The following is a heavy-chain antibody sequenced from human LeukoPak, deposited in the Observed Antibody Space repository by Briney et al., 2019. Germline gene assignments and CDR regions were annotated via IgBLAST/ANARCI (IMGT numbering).Heavy chain of an antibody. V-gene: IGHV1-18*01. CDR2: ISTYGGNA. D-gene: IGHD3-3*01. J-gene: IGHJ6*03. Sequence: ASVKVSCKASGYSFITHGITWVRQAPGQGLQWVGWISTYGGNAHYAQRLQDRVTLSKDTATTTAYLEVRNLRSDDTAVYYCARDLAVLGVVFTSYMDVWGKGTPVIVSS. CDR3: ARDLAVLGVVFTSYMDV. CDR1: GYSFITHG.